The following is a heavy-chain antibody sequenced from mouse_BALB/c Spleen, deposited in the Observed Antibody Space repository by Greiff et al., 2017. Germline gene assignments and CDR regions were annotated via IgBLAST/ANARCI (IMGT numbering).Heavy chain of an antibody. D-gene: IGHD1-1*01. CDR1: GYTFTDYA. V-gene: IGHV1S137*01. CDR2: ISTYYGDA. Sequence: VQLQQSGAELVRPGVSVKISCKGSGYTFTDYAMHWVKQSHAKSLEWIGVISTYYGDASYNQKFKGKATMTVDKSSSTAYMELARLTSEDSAIYYCAKFTDYEGYYAMDYWGQGTSVTVSS. CDR3: AKFTDYEGYYAMDY. J-gene: IGHJ4*01.